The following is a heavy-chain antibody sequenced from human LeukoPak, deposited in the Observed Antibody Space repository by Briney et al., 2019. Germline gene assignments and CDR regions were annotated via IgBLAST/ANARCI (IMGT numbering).Heavy chain of an antibody. J-gene: IGHJ5*02. D-gene: IGHD2-15*01. CDR1: GYTFTEYY. CDR2: INPNSGDT. CDR3: VRDIAPIGSWWFDP. V-gene: IGHV1-2*02. Sequence: ASVKVSCKASGYTFTEYYMHWLRQAPGLVFEWMGSINPNSGDTYYSPEFQGRVTLTRDTSIKTAYMEMNSLKSDDTDVYYCVRDIAPIGSWWFDPWGQGTLIIVSS.